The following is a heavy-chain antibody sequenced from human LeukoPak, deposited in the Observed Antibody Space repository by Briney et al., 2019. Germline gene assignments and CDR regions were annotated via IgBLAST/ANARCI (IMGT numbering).Heavy chain of an antibody. CDR2: INWNGGST. Sequence: PGGSLRLSCAASGFTFDDYGMSWVRQAPGKGLEWVSGINWNGGSTGYADSVKGRFTISRDNAKNSLYLQMNSLRAEDTALYYCARDSVGDYGDSYFDYWGQGTLVTVSS. CDR3: ARDSVGDYGDSYFDY. J-gene: IGHJ4*02. D-gene: IGHD4-17*01. CDR1: GFTFDDYG. V-gene: IGHV3-20*04.